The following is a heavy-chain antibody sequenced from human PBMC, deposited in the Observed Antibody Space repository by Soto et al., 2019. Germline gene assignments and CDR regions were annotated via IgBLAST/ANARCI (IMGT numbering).Heavy chain of an antibody. Sequence: GGSLRLSCAASGFTFSSYSMNWVRQAPGKGLEWISYISSSGSTIYYADSVKGRFTISRDNAKNSLYLQMNSLRAEDTAVYYCSTHLGEFQVDYWGQGTLVTVSS. J-gene: IGHJ4*02. CDR1: GFTFSSYS. CDR2: ISSSGSTI. V-gene: IGHV3-48*01. CDR3: STHLGEFQVDY. D-gene: IGHD3-16*01.